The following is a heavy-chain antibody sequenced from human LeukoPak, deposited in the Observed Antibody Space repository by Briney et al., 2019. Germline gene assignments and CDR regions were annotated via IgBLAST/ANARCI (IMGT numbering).Heavy chain of an antibody. CDR1: RFTFSSYS. CDR2: ISSTTTTL. J-gene: IGHJ4*02. Sequence: GGSLRLSCAASRFTFSSYSMNWVRQAPGKGLEWVSYISSTTTTLYADSVKGRFTISRDNAKNSLYLQMNSLRDEDTAVYYCARDRPAVGTDNWGQGTLVTVSS. V-gene: IGHV3-48*02. CDR3: ARDRPAVGTDN. D-gene: IGHD1-14*01.